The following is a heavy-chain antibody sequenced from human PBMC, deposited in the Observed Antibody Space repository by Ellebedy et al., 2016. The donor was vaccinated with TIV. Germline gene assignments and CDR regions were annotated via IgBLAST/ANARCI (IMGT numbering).Heavy chain of an antibody. CDR2: MNPNSGDT. Sequence: AASVKVSCKSSGYTFTSYTIHWVRQASGQGLEWMGWMNPNSGDTGYSLKFQGRVTMTTNRSVSTSYMELLCLASDDTAMYYCAREGGRGYGEIDDWGQGTLVTVSS. CDR1: GYTFTSYT. CDR3: AREGGRGYGEIDD. J-gene: IGHJ4*02. V-gene: IGHV1-8*01. D-gene: IGHD3-10*01.